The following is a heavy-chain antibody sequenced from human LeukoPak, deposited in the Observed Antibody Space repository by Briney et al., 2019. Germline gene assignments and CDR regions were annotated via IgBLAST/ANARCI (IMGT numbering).Heavy chain of an antibody. D-gene: IGHD3-22*01. CDR2: ISGSGGNT. Sequence: GGCLRLSCAASVFTFRGYFMSWVRQAPWKGLEWISTISGSGGNTYYADSVKGRFTISRDNAKNSLYLQMNSLRAEDTAVYYCASAYVNYYDSSGYYLYWGQGTLVTVSS. CDR3: ASAYVNYYDSSGYYLY. V-gene: IGHV3-23*01. J-gene: IGHJ4*02. CDR1: VFTFRGYF.